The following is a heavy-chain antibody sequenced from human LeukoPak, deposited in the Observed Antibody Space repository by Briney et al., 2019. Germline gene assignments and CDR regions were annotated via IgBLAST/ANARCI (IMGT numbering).Heavy chain of an antibody. CDR3: ASENSLDYGDYVWYFDY. Sequence: ASVKVSCKASGYTFTSYAMNWVRQAPGQGLEWMGWINTNTGNPTYAQGFTGRFVFSLDTSVSTAYLQISSLKAEDTAVYYCASENSLDYGDYVWYFDYWGQGTLVTVSS. J-gene: IGHJ4*02. CDR2: INTNTGNP. CDR1: GYTFTSYA. V-gene: IGHV7-4-1*02. D-gene: IGHD4-17*01.